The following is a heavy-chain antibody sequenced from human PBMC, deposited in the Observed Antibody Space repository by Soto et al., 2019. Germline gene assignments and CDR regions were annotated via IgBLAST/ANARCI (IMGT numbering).Heavy chain of an antibody. CDR2: INPSGGST. D-gene: IGHD3-22*01. Sequence: GESLKISCKASGYTFTSYYMHWVRQAPGQGLEWMGIINPSGGSTSYAQKFQGRVTMTRDTSTSTVYMELSSLRSEDTAVYYCARADPPRDSSGYLFDNWGQGTLVTVSS. CDR3: ARADPPRDSSGYLFDN. V-gene: IGHV1-46*01. J-gene: IGHJ4*02. CDR1: GYTFTSYY.